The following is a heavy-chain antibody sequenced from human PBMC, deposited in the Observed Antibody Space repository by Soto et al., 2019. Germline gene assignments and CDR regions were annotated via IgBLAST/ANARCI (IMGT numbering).Heavy chain of an antibody. CDR3: AGARYTRQGGNGCDP. CDR2: IYYSGST. J-gene: IGHJ5*02. Sequence: SETLSLTCTVSGGSISSGGYYWSWIRQHPGKGLEWIGYIYYSGSTYYNPSLKSRVTISVDTSKNQFSLKLSSVTAADTAVYYWAGARYTRQGGNGCDPGGQGTLVPV. CDR1: GGSISSGGYY. V-gene: IGHV4-31*03. D-gene: IGHD1-20*01.